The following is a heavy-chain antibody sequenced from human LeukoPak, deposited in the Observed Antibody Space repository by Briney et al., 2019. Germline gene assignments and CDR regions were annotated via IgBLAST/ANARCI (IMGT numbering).Heavy chain of an antibody. CDR1: GFSLSTRGVG. V-gene: IGHV2-5*01. CDR3: AHRPMVRGANNWFDP. Sequence: SGPTLVNPTQTLTLTCTFSGFSLSTRGVGVGWIRQPPGKALEWLALIYWNDDKRYSPSLKSRLTITKDTSKNQVVLTMTNMDPVDTATYYCAHRPMVRGANNWFDPWGQGTLVTVSS. CDR2: IYWNDDK. J-gene: IGHJ5*02. D-gene: IGHD3-10*01.